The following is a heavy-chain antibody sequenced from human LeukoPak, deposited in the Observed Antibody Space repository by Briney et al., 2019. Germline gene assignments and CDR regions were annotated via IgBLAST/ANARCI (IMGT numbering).Heavy chain of an antibody. CDR1: GFTFSSYE. Sequence: GGSLRLSCAASGFTFSSYEMNWVRQAPGKGLEWVSYISSSGSTIYYADSVKGRFTISRDNAKNSLYLQMNSLRAEDTAVYYCARARCGGDCYDYFDYWGQGTLVTVSS. CDR3: ARARCGGDCYDYFDY. D-gene: IGHD2-21*01. J-gene: IGHJ4*02. CDR2: ISSSGSTI. V-gene: IGHV3-48*03.